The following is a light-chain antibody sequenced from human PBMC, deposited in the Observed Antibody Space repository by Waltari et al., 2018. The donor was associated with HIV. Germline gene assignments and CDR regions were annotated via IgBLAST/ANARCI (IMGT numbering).Light chain of an antibody. Sequence: QSALTQPASVSGSPGQSITISCTGDSSDVGSYNFVSWYQQRPGEAPKLIIFDDNKRPSGVSIRFSGSKSGNTASLKISGLQVEDEAIYYCSSSSAGGSSLMFGGGTTVT. V-gene: IGLV2-23*01. CDR3: SSSAGGSSLM. J-gene: IGLJ3*02. CDR1: SSDVGSYNF. CDR2: DDN.